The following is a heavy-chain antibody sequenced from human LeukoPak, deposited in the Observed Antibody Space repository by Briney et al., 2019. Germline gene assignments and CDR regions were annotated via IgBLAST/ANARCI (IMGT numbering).Heavy chain of an antibody. CDR3: AKGSSSSRPYYFDY. Sequence: GGSLRLSCAASGFTFSSYWMHWVRQAPGKGLEWVSAITDSSTSTYYADSVKGRFTISRDNSKNTLYLQMNSLRAEDTAVYYCAKGSSSSRPYYFDYWGQGTLVTVSS. D-gene: IGHD6-13*01. V-gene: IGHV3-23*01. CDR1: GFTFSSYW. CDR2: ITDSSTST. J-gene: IGHJ4*02.